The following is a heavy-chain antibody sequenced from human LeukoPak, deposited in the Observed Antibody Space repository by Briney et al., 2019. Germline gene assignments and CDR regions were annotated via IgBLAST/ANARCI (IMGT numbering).Heavy chain of an antibody. D-gene: IGHD6-13*01. V-gene: IGHV3-7*01. Sequence: PGGSLRLSCAASGFTFSSYWMSWVRQAPGKGLEWVANIKQDGSEKYYVDSVKGRFTISRDNAKNSLYLQMNSLRAEDTAVYYCARDLFGYSRRGFDYWGQGTLVTVSS. CDR3: ARDLFGYSRRGFDY. CDR1: GFTFSSYW. CDR2: IKQDGSEK. J-gene: IGHJ4*02.